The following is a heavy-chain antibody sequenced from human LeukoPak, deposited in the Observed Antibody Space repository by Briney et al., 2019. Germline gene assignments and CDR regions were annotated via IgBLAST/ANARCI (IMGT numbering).Heavy chain of an antibody. Sequence: GGSLRLSCAASGFTFSSYAMSWVRQAPGKGLEWVSAVSGSGGGTYYADSVKGRFTISRDNSKNTLYLQMSSLRAEDTAVYYCAKGTYNWNDDYYFDYWGQGTLVTVSS. CDR3: AKGTYNWNDDYYFDY. CDR1: GFTFSSYA. V-gene: IGHV3-23*01. D-gene: IGHD1-20*01. J-gene: IGHJ4*02. CDR2: VSGSGGGT.